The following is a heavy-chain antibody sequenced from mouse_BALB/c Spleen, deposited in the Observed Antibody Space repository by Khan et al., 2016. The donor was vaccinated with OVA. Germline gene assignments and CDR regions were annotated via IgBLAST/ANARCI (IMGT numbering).Heavy chain of an antibody. Sequence: EVQLQESGGGLVKPGGSLKLSCAASGFTFSSYTMSWVRQTPEKRLEWVATISSGGSYTYSPDSVKGRFTISRDNAKNTLYLQMSSLKSEDTAMYYCTRVYYGSSYDWYFDVWGAGTTVTVSS. CDR1: GFTFSSYT. J-gene: IGHJ1*01. CDR2: ISSGGSYT. D-gene: IGHD1-1*01. V-gene: IGHV5-6-4*01. CDR3: TRVYYGSSYDWYFDV.